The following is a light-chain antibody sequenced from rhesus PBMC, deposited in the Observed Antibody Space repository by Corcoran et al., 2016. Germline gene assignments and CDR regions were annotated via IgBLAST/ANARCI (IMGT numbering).Light chain of an antibody. V-gene: IGKV1-22*01. CDR1: QSISTW. Sequence: DIQMTQSPSSLSASVGDTVTITCRASQSISTWLAWYQQKPGTDPKLLIYKATSLQSGVPSRFSGSGSGTDFTLTISSLQSEDFATYYCQKYSSSPWTFGQGTKVEIK. CDR3: QKYSSSPWT. J-gene: IGKJ1*01. CDR2: KAT.